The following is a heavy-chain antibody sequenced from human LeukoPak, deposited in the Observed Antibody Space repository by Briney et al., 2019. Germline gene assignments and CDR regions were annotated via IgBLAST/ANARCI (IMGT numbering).Heavy chain of an antibody. D-gene: IGHD3-9*01. CDR2: INPNSGGT. V-gene: IGHV1-2*02. J-gene: IGHJ2*01. CDR3: ARDILTGYPYWYFDL. CDR1: GYTFTGYY. Sequence: APVKVSCKASGYTFTGYYMHWVRQAPGQGLEWMGWINPNSGGTNYAQKFQGRVTMTRDTSISTAYMELSRLRSDDTAVYYCARDILTGYPYWYFDLWGRGTLVTVSS.